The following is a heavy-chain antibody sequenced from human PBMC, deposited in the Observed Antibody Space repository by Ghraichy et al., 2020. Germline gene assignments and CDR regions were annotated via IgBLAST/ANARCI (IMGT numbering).Heavy chain of an antibody. J-gene: IGHJ4*02. CDR2: INHSGST. Sequence: SETLSLTCAVYGGSFSGYYWSWIRQPPGKGLEWIGEINHSGSTNYNPSLKSRVTISVDTSKNQFSLKLSSVTAADTAVYYCARGPFIVYWGQGTLVTVSS. CDR1: GGSFSGYY. CDR3: ARGPFIVY. V-gene: IGHV4-34*01. D-gene: IGHD3-16*02.